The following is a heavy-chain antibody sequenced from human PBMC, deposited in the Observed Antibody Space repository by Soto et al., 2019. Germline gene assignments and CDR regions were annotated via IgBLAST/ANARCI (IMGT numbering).Heavy chain of an antibody. V-gene: IGHV3-23*01. Sequence: GGSLRLSCAASGFTFSSYAMSWVRQAPGKGLEWVSAISGSGGSTYYADSVKGRFTISRDNSKNTLYLQMNSLRAEDTAVYYCAKDRHMRYRYGYYYFDYWGQGTLVTVSS. CDR1: GFTFSSYA. J-gene: IGHJ4*02. CDR3: AKDRHMRYRYGYYYFDY. D-gene: IGHD5-18*01. CDR2: ISGSGGST.